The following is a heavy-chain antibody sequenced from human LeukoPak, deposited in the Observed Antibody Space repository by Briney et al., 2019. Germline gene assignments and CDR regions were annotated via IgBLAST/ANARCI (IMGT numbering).Heavy chain of an antibody. V-gene: IGHV5-10-1*01. Sequence: GESLKSSCKGSRYSFTSYWISWVRQMPGKGLEWMGKIYPSDSYTNYNPSFQGHVTISADKSISTAYLQWSNLKASDTAMYYCALLLTSGYLADYWGQGTLVTVSS. CDR1: RYSFTSYW. CDR2: IYPSDSYT. J-gene: IGHJ4*02. CDR3: ALLLTSGYLADY. D-gene: IGHD3-22*01.